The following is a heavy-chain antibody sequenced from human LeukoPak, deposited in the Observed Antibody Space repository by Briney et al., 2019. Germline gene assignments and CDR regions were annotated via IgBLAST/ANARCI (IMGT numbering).Heavy chain of an antibody. J-gene: IGHJ4*02. V-gene: IGHV3-74*03. Sequence: PGGSLRLSCAASGFTFSSTWMHWVRQAPGKELVWVSRIISDGSSTAYAESVKGRFTISRDNAKNTLYLQMSSLRAEDTAVYYCARDWYHAIDYWGQGTLVTVSS. D-gene: IGHD2-2*01. CDR3: ARDWYHAIDY. CDR1: GFTFSSTW. CDR2: IISDGSST.